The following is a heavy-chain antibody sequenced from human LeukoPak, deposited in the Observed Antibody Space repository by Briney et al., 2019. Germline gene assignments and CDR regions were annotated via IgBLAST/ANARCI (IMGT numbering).Heavy chain of an antibody. J-gene: IGHJ4*02. CDR1: GLIFSNYE. V-gene: IGHV3-48*03. CDR2: ISNSGNTR. Sequence: GSLRLSCAASGLIFSNYEMNWVRQAPGKGLEWISYISNSGNTRNYADSVKGRFSISRDNAKNSLYLQMNSLRAEDTAVYYCARRPLIVATLDYWGQGTLVTVSS. CDR3: ARRPLIVATLDY. D-gene: IGHD5-12*01.